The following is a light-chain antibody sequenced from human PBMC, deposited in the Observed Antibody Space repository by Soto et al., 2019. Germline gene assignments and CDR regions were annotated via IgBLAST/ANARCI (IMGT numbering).Light chain of an antibody. Sequence: QSVLTQPRSVSGSPGQSVTISCTGTSSDVGGYNYVSWYQQHPGKAPKLMIYDVSKRPSGVPDRFSGSKSGNTASLTISGLQAEDEADYYCCSYAGSYFLGTGTKVTVL. J-gene: IGLJ1*01. CDR3: CSYAGSYF. CDR1: SSDVGGYNY. V-gene: IGLV2-11*01. CDR2: DVS.